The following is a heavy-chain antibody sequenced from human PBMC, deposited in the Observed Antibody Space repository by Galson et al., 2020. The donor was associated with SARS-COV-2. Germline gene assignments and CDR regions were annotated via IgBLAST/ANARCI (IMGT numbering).Heavy chain of an antibody. Sequence: GESLKISCTASGYTFTSYYMHWVRQAPGQGLEWMGIINPSGGSTSYAQKFQGRVTMTRDTSTSTVYMELSSLRSEDTAVYYCARDLTTVTTTYYYYGMDVWGQGTTVTVSS. CDR3: ARDLTTVTTTYYYYGMDV. V-gene: IGHV1-46*01. D-gene: IGHD4-17*01. CDR2: INPSGGST. CDR1: GYTFTSYY. J-gene: IGHJ6*02.